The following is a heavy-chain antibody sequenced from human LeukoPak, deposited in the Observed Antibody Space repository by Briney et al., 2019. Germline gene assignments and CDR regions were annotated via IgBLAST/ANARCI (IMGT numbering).Heavy chain of an antibody. D-gene: IGHD5-18*01. CDR1: GGSISSYY. CDR2: IYYSGST. CDR3: ASLGYSYGSGAFDI. V-gene: IGHV4-59*01. Sequence: SETLSLTCTVSGGSISSYYWSWIRQPPGKGLEWIGYIYYSGSTNYNPSLKSRVTISVDTSKNQFSLKLSSVTAADTAVYYCASLGYSYGSGAFDIWGQGTMVTVSS. J-gene: IGHJ3*02.